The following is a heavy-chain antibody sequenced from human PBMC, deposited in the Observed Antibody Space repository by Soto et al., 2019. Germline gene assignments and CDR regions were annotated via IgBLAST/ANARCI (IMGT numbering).Heavy chain of an antibody. V-gene: IGHV3-21*01. D-gene: IGHD2-2*02. CDR1: GFTFSSYS. CDR2: ISSSSSYI. Sequence: PGGSLRLSCAASGFTFSSYSMNWVRQAPGKGLEWVSSISSSSSYIYYADSVKGRFTISRDNAKNSLYLQMNSLRAEDTAVYCCARGLDCSSTSCYTPYYYYGMDVWGQGTTVTVSS. J-gene: IGHJ6*02. CDR3: ARGLDCSSTSCYTPYYYYGMDV.